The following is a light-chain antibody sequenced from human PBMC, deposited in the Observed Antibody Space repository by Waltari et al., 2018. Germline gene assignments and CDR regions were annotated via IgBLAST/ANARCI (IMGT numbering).Light chain of an antibody. CDR1: HNIGTF. V-gene: IGKV1-39*01. CDR2: AAS. J-gene: IGKJ2*01. CDR3: HQSHTVPHT. Sequence: DIQMTQSPVSLSASVGDTVTIPCRASHNIGTFLSWYQQRPAKAPTVLIYAASTLQRGVPSRFSGSGSGTDFTLTITSLQPEDFATYYCHQSHTVPHTFGQGTKLEIK.